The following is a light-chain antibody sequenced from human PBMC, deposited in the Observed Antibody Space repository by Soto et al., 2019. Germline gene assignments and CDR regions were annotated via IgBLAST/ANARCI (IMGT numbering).Light chain of an antibody. CDR2: DAS. CDR1: QSVSSY. J-gene: IGKJ3*01. V-gene: IGKV3-11*01. CDR3: QQRSNWRFT. Sequence: EIVLTQSPATLSLSPGERATLSCRASQSVSSYLAWYQQKPGQAPRLLIYDASNMATGIPARFSGGGSGTDFTLTISSLEPDDFAVYYCQQRSNWRFTFGPGTRVDIK.